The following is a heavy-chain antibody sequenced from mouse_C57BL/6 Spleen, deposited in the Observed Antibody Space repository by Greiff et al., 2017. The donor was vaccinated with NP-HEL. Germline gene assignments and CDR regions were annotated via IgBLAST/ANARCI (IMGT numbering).Heavy chain of an antibody. CDR2: ISSGGSYT. V-gene: IGHV5-6*02. J-gene: IGHJ4*01. Sequence: EVMLVESGGDLVKPGGSLKLSCAASGFTFSSYGMSWVRQTPDKRLEWVATISSGGSYTYYPDSVKGRFTISRDNAKNTLYLQMSSLKSEDTAMYYCARRGAGNYYAMDYWGQGTSVTVSS. CDR1: GFTFSSYG. CDR3: ARRGAGNYYAMDY.